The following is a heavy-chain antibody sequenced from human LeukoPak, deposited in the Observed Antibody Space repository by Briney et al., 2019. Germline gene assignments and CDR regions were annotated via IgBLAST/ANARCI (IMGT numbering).Heavy chain of an antibody. CDR3: ARATVVVPAALYNWFDP. V-gene: IGHV1-69*01. J-gene: IGHJ5*02. D-gene: IGHD2-2*01. CDR1: GGTFSSYA. Sequence: SVKVSCKASGGTFSSYAISWVRQAPGQGLEWMGGIIPIFGTANYAQKFQGRVTITADGSTSTAYMELSSLRSEDTAVYYCARATVVVPAALYNWFDPWGQGTLVTVSS. CDR2: IIPIFGTA.